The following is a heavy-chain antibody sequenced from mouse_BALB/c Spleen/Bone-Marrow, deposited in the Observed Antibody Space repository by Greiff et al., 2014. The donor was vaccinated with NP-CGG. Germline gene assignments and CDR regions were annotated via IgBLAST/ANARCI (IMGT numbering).Heavy chain of an antibody. CDR2: IDPANGNT. CDR1: GFNIKDTY. D-gene: IGHD1-3*01. V-gene: IGHV14-3*02. Sequence: QSGAELVKPGASVKLSCSASGFNIKDTYMHWVKQRPEQGLEWIGRIDPANGNTKYDPKFQDKATITADASSNTVDLQLSSLTFEDTAVYYCARQEFAIYWYFDVWGAGTTVTVSS. J-gene: IGHJ1*01. CDR3: ARQEFAIYWYFDV.